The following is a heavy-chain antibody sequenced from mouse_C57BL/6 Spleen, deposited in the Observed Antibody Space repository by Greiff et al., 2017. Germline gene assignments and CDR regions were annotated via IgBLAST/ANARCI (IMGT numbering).Heavy chain of an antibody. CDR3: ARPLYDPFAY. CDR1: GYTFTSYW. Sequence: QVQLQQPGAELVKPGASVKLSCKASGYTFTSYWMQWVKQRPGQGLEWIGEIDPSDSYTNYNQKFKCKATLTVDTSYSPAYMQLSSLTSEVSAVYYCARPLYDPFAYWGQGTLVTVSA. D-gene: IGHD2-3*01. V-gene: IGHV1-50*01. CDR2: IDPSDSYT. J-gene: IGHJ3*01.